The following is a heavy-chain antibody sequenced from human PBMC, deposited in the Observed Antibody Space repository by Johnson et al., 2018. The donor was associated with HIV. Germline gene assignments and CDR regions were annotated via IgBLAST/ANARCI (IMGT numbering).Heavy chain of an antibody. Sequence: QVQLVESGGGVVRPGGSLRLSCAASGFAFSSYAMHWVRQAPGKGLEWVAVIRYDGSNKYYADSVKGRFTISRDSSKNTLYLQMNSLRAEDTAVYYCAKDPHYGYLWGSYRYTGAFEIWGQGTMVTVSS. CDR2: IRYDGSNK. CDR1: GFAFSSYA. CDR3: AKDPHYGYLWGSYRYTGAFEI. J-gene: IGHJ3*02. D-gene: IGHD3-16*02. V-gene: IGHV3-30*02.